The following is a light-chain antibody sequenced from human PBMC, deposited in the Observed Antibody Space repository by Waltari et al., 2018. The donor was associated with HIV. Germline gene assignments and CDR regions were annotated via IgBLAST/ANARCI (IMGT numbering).Light chain of an antibody. CDR3: QQYNNWPQGT. CDR2: GAS. J-gene: IGKJ1*01. V-gene: IGKV3-15*01. Sequence: IMMTQSPATLPVSPGESATLSCRASESISTSLAWYQQKPGQAPRLLVYGASARATGIPARFSGSGSGTEFTLTISSLQSEDFAVYYCQQYNNWPQGTFGQGTKVEI. CDR1: ESISTS.